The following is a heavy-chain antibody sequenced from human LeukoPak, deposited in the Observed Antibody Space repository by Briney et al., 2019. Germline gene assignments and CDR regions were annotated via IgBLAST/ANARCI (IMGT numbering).Heavy chain of an antibody. J-gene: IGHJ6*03. D-gene: IGHD1-1*01. V-gene: IGHV4-59*02. CDR3: ARFEHQLVEGAIAYSDYYYLDV. Sequence: KPSETLSLTCAVSGGSVSSHYWTWIRQPPGGGLEWLGYMSKSGSTKYNPSPRSRVTMSIDTSENQSSLKLTSVTAMDTAVYYCARFEHQLVEGAIAYSDYYYLDVWGKGTTVTVSS. CDR1: GGSVSSHY. CDR2: MSKSGST.